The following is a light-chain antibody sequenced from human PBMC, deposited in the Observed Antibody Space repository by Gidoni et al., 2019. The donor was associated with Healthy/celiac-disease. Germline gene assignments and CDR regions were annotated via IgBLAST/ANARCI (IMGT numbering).Light chain of an antibody. CDR1: PSSSSC. CDR3: QQYNSYPWT. CDR2: KAS. Sequence: DIQMTQSPSTLSASVGDRVTTTCRSSPSSSSCLAWYQQKPGKAPKLLIYKASSLASGVPSRFSGSGSGTEFTLTISSLQPDDFATYYCQQYNSYPWTFGQGTKVEIK. J-gene: IGKJ1*01. V-gene: IGKV1-5*03.